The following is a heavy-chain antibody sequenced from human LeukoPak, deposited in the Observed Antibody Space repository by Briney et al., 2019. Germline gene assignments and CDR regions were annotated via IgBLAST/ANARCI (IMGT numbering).Heavy chain of an antibody. J-gene: IGHJ5*02. CDR1: GFTISANY. D-gene: IGHD2-15*01. Sequence: GGSLRLSCAASGFTISANYMSWVRQSPGKGLEWVSLIYSGGTTDYADYVKGRFTISKDNSKNTVFLQMNSLTAEDTALYYCASLYCSRGSCAFDVWGQGTLVTVSS. CDR3: ASLYCSRGSCAFDV. CDR2: IYSGGTT. V-gene: IGHV3-66*01.